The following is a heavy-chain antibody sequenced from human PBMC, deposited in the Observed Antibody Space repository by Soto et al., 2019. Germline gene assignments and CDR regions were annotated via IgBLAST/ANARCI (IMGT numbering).Heavy chain of an antibody. Sequence: EVQLVESGGGLVQPGGSLRLSCAASGFSVSDNHMSWVRQAPGKGLEWVSLIYMSDSTYYADSVKGRFTISRDTSRNTLYLQMNSLRPEDTAVYYCARDPPGNDGAFDYWGQGILVNVSS. D-gene: IGHD1-1*01. J-gene: IGHJ4*02. CDR3: ARDPPGNDGAFDY. CDR1: GFSVSDNH. CDR2: IYMSDST. V-gene: IGHV3-66*01.